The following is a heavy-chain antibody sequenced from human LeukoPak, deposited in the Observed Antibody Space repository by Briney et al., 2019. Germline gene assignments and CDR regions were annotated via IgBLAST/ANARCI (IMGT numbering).Heavy chain of an antibody. Sequence: GASVKVSCKASGYTFTSYGISWVRQAPGQGLEWMGWISAYNGNTNYAQKLQGRVTMTTDTSTSTAYMELRSLRSDDTAVYYCARDQVGYCSSTSCYDNWGQGTLVTVSS. CDR2: ISAYNGNT. J-gene: IGHJ4*02. CDR3: ARDQVGYCSSTSCYDN. D-gene: IGHD2-2*01. V-gene: IGHV1-18*01. CDR1: GYTFTSYG.